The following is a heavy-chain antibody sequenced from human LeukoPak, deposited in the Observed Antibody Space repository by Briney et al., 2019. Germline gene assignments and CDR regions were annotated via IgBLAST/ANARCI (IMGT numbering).Heavy chain of an antibody. V-gene: IGHV3-7*01. CDR2: IKQHGSEK. Sequence: GGSLRLSCAASGFTFSSYWMSWVRQAPGKGLEWVANIKQHGSEKYYVDSMKGRFTISRDNARNSLYLQMNSLRAEDTAVYYCARFIAAPYYFDYWGRGTLVTVSS. D-gene: IGHD6-13*01. CDR3: ARFIAAPYYFDY. J-gene: IGHJ4*02. CDR1: GFTFSSYW.